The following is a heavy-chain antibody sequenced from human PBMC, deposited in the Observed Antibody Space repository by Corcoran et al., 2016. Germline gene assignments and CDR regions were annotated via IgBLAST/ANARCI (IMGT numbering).Heavy chain of an antibody. CDR3: ARVATMVRGVITSSYYYYGMDG. D-gene: IGHD3-10*01. CDR2: IIPIFGTA. J-gene: IGHJ6*02. V-gene: IGHV1-69*01. Sequence: QVQLVQSGAEVKKPGSSVKVSCKASGGTFSSYAISWVRQAPGQGLEWMGGIIPIFGTANYAQKFQGRVTITADESTSTAYMELSSLRSEDTAVYYCARVATMVRGVITSSYYYYGMDGWGQGTTVTVSS. CDR1: GGTFSSYA.